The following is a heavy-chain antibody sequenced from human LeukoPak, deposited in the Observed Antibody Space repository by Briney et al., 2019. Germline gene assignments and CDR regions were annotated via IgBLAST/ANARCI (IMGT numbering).Heavy chain of an antibody. J-gene: IGHJ4*02. CDR2: FDPEDGET. V-gene: IGHV1-24*01. D-gene: IGHD3-3*01. Sequence: GASVEVSCKVSGYTLTELSMHWVRQAPGKGLEWMGGFDPEDGETIYAQKFQGRVTMTEDTSTDTAYMELSSLRSEDTAVYYCATVPARFLEWQLDGFNYFDYWGQGTLVTVSS. CDR3: ATVPARFLEWQLDGFNYFDY. CDR1: GYTLTELS.